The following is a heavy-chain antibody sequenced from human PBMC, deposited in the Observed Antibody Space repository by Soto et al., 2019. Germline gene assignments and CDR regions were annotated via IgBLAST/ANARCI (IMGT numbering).Heavy chain of an antibody. CDR3: ARAEPYYYESRGYGHFDY. V-gene: IGHV3-7*03. J-gene: IGHJ4*02. Sequence: GGSLRLSCAASGFTFSIYWMSWVRQAPGKGLGWVANIKQDGSEKNYVDSVKGRFTISRDSAKNSLYLQMNSLRAEDTAVYYCARAEPYYYESRGYGHFDYWGQGTLVTVSS. CDR1: GFTFSIYW. D-gene: IGHD3-22*01. CDR2: IKQDGSEK.